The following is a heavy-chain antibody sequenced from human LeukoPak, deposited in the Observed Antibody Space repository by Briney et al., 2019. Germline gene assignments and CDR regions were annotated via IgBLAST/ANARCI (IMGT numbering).Heavy chain of an antibody. Sequence: SVKVSCKASGGTFSSYAISWVRQAPGQGLEWMGGIIPIFGTANYAQKFQGRVTITADESTSTAYMELSSLRSEDTAVYYCASPSSGWYKTPDYWGQGTLVTVSS. CDR1: GGTFSSYA. CDR3: ASPSSGWYKTPDY. D-gene: IGHD6-19*01. CDR2: IIPIFGTA. J-gene: IGHJ4*02. V-gene: IGHV1-69*13.